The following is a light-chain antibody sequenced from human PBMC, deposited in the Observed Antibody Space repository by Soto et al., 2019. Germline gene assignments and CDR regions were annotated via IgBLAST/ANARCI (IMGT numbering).Light chain of an antibody. Sequence: EIVLTQSPGTLSLSPGERATLSCRASQSVSSSYLAWYQQKPGQAPRLLIYDASSRATGIPDRFSGSGSGTDLTLPISRLEPEDFAVYSCQQYGRSPRTFGQGTKVEIK. CDR3: QQYGRSPRT. CDR1: QSVSSSY. J-gene: IGKJ1*01. V-gene: IGKV3-20*01. CDR2: DAS.